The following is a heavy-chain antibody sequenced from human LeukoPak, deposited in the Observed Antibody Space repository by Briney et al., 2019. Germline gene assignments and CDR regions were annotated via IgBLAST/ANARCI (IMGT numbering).Heavy chain of an antibody. J-gene: IGHJ6*02. CDR3: AKELYNYGDYGAEGLDV. CDR2: ISRGGDST. D-gene: IGHD4-17*01. CDR1: GFTFTSYA. Sequence: GGSLRLSCAASGFTFTSYAMNWVRQAPGKGLEWVSSISRGGDSTYYADSVKGRFTISRDNSKITVYLQMNSLKAEDTAVYYCAKELYNYGDYGAEGLDVGGQGTTVTVS. V-gene: IGHV3-23*01.